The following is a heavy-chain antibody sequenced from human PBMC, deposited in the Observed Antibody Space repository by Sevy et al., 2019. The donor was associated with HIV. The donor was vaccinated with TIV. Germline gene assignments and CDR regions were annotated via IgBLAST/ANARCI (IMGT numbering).Heavy chain of an antibody. J-gene: IGHJ4*02. V-gene: IGHV3-48*01. CDR1: GFIFSSYG. CDR3: ARDLSSGWYGVGDY. CDR2: ISSSSSTI. Sequence: GGSLRLSCAASGFIFSSYGMNWVRQAPGKGLEWISYISSSSSTIYYVDSVKGRFTISRDNAKNSRYLQMNSLSAEDTAVYYCARDLSSGWYGVGDYWGQGTLVTVSS. D-gene: IGHD6-19*01.